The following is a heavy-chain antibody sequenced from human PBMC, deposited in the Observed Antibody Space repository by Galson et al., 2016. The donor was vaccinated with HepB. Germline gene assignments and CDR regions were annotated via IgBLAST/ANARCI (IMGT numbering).Heavy chain of an antibody. D-gene: IGHD5-12*01. V-gene: IGHV3-53*01. Sequence: SLRLSCAASGFILTNNYMNWVRQAPGKGLEWVSVIYSGGSTYYADSVKGRFTMSRDNAKNSLYLQMNRLRAEDTAVYFCARDREEFSWDDYINPLPLDPWGQGTLVTVSS. CDR1: GFILTNNY. J-gene: IGHJ5*02. CDR2: IYSGGST. CDR3: ARDREEFSWDDYINPLPLDP.